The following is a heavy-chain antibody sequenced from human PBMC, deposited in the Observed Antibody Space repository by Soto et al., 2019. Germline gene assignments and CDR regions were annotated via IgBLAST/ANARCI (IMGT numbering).Heavy chain of an antibody. D-gene: IGHD5-12*01. J-gene: IGHJ4*02. CDR2: INPNSGGT. CDR3: ARPAGNSGSLRYFDC. CDR1: GYIFTDYY. Sequence: QVQLVQSGAEVKKPGASVKVSCKTSGYIFTDYYMHWVRQAPGQGLEWMGWINPNSGGTNYAQKFQGRVTMTRDTSINTAYMELSSLRSDDTAVYYCARPAGNSGSLRYFDCWGQGTLVTVSS. V-gene: IGHV1-2*02.